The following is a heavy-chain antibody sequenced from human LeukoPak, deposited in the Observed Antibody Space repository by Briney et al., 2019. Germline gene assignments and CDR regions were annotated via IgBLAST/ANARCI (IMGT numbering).Heavy chain of an antibody. CDR2: IRYDGSNK. D-gene: IGHD1-26*01. Sequence: GGSLRLSCTASGFTFSSYGMHWVRQAPGKGLEWVAFIRYDGSNKYYADSVKGRFTISRDNSKKMLYLQMNSLRAEDTAVYYCAKGIRRLVGTIPGLRRDHYMDVWGKGTTVTVSS. CDR1: GFTFSSYG. J-gene: IGHJ6*03. V-gene: IGHV3-30*02. CDR3: AKGIRRLVGTIPGLRRDHYMDV.